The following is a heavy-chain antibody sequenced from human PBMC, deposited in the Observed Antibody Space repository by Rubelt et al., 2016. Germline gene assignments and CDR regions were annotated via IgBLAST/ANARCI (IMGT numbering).Heavy chain of an antibody. CDR3: ASHDY. J-gene: IGHJ4*02. V-gene: IGHV3-7*03. CDR2: IKQDGSEK. CDR1: GFTFSSFG. Sequence: CAASGFTFSSFGMNWVRQAPGKGLEWVANIKQDGSEKYYVDSVKGRFTISRDNAKNSLYLQMNSLRAEDTAVYYCASHDYWGQGTLVTVSS.